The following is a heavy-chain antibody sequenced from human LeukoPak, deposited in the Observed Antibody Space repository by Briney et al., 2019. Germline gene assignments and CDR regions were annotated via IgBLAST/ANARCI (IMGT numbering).Heavy chain of an antibody. D-gene: IGHD4-11*01. CDR2: ISSSSSYI. Sequence: GGSLRLSCAASGFTFSSYSMNWVRQAPGKGLEWVSSISSSSSYIYYADSVKGRFTISRDNAKNSLYLQMNSLRAEDTAVYYCARDPRYSNYYFDYWGQGTLVTVSS. V-gene: IGHV3-21*01. CDR1: GFTFSSYS. J-gene: IGHJ4*02. CDR3: ARDPRYSNYYFDY.